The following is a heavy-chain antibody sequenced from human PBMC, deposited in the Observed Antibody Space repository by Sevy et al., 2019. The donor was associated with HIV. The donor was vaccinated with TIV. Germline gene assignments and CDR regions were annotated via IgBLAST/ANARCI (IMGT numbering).Heavy chain of an antibody. D-gene: IGHD3-22*01. CDR1: GFTFTNAW. CDR2: IKRKTDGETT. CDR3: TTTYYYDSRGYYGIDY. Sequence: GGSLRLSCAASGFTFTNAWMNWVRQTPGKGLEWVGRIKRKTDGETTDYAATVKGRFTISRDDSKNTLYLQMNSLKTEDTAVYYCTTTYYYDSRGYYGIDYWGQGALVTVSS. J-gene: IGHJ4*02. V-gene: IGHV3-15*01.